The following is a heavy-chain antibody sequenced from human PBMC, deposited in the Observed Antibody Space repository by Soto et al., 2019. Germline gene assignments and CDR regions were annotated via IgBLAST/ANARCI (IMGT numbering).Heavy chain of an antibody. CDR3: TRAAWFPYLSFY. CDR1: GFTFSRFE. V-gene: IGHV3-48*03. D-gene: IGHD3-10*01. CDR2: ISSSGSTA. Sequence: GGSLRLFCAASGFTFSRFELHWVRQAPGKGLEWISYISSSGSTAYYASSVEGRFTISRDNANNSVYLQMDSLRAEDTALYYCTRAAWFPYLSFYWGQGALVTVSS. J-gene: IGHJ4*02.